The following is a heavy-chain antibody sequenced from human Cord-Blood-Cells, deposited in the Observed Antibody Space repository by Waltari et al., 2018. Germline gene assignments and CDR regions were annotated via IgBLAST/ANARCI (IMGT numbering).Heavy chain of an antibody. CDR3: ARGSRIAAAGGPDY. J-gene: IGHJ4*02. Sequence: QVQLVESGGGVVQPGRSLRLSCAASGFTFSSYAMHWVPPAPGKGLEWVAVISYDGSNKYYADSVKGRFTISRDNSKNTLYLQMNSLRAEDTAVYYCARGSRIAAAGGPDYWGQGTLVTVSS. V-gene: IGHV3-30*04. CDR1: GFTFSSYA. D-gene: IGHD6-13*01. CDR2: ISYDGSNK.